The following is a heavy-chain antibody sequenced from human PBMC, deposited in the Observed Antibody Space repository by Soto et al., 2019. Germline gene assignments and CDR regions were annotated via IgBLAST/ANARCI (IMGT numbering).Heavy chain of an antibody. CDR1: GFTFSDHY. D-gene: IGHD2-2*01. J-gene: IGHJ3*02. CDR2: SRNKAKSYST. CDR3: ARPVAPAAGVVEPFEI. Sequence: EEQLVESGGGLVRPGGSLRLSCTVSGFTFSDHYMDWVRQAPGKGLEWVGRSRNKAKSYSTDYAASVKGRFTLSRDDSKNSLYLQVDGLKTEDTAVYYCARPVAPAAGVVEPFEIWGQGTMVTVSS. V-gene: IGHV3-72*01.